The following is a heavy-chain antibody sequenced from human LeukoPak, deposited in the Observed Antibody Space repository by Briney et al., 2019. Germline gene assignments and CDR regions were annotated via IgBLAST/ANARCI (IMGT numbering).Heavy chain of an antibody. V-gene: IGHV4-38-2*02. D-gene: IGHD5-18*01. J-gene: IGHJ3*02. CDR2: ICYSGST. CDR3: ARDYGYGSAADAFDI. Sequence: SETLSLTCAVSGDSISSGYCWGWLRQPPGKGLEWIGSICYSGSTYYNPSLKSRVTISVDTSKNQFSLKLKSVTAADTAVYYCARDYGYGSAADAFDIWGQGTMVTVSS. CDR1: GDSISSGYC.